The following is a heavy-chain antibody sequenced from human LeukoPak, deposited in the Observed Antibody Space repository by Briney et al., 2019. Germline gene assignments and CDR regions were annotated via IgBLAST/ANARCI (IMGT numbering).Heavy chain of an antibody. D-gene: IGHD3-3*01. Sequence: TLSLTCAVYGGSFSGYYWSGLRQPPGKGLEWMGEINHSGSTNYNPSLKSRVTISVDTSKNQFSLKLSSVTAADTAVYYCARRTTYYDFWSGYPRYYFDYWGQGTLVTVSS. V-gene: IGHV4-34*01. CDR2: INHSGST. CDR3: ARRTTYYDFWSGYPRYYFDY. CDR1: GGSFSGYY. J-gene: IGHJ4*02.